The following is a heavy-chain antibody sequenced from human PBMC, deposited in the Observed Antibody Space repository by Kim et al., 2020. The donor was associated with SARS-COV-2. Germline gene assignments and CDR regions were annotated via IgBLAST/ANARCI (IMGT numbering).Heavy chain of an antibody. D-gene: IGHD2-15*01. CDR3: ARGGSIGYCSGGSCYSGLSYYYYGMDV. CDR1: GYTFTSYA. V-gene: IGHV1-3*01. CDR2: INAGNGNT. J-gene: IGHJ6*02. Sequence: ASVKVSCKASGYTFTSYAMHWVRQAPGQRLEWMGWINAGNGNTKYSQKFQGRVTITRDTSASTAYMELSSLRSEDTAVYYCARGGSIGYCSGGSCYSGLSYYYYGMDVWGQGTTVTVSS.